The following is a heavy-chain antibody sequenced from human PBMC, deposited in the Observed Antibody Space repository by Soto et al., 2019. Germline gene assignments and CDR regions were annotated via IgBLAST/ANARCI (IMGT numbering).Heavy chain of an antibody. Sequence: GXSVKVSFNASGYTFTSYGISLVRHTPGQGLEWMGWISAYNGNTNYAQKLQGRVTMTTDTSTSTAYMELRSLRSEDTAVYYCARDRSTEWELPRWFDYWGQGALVTVSS. J-gene: IGHJ4*02. V-gene: IGHV1-18*01. CDR3: ARDRSTEWELPRWFDY. CDR1: GYTFTSYG. CDR2: ISAYNGNT. D-gene: IGHD1-26*01.